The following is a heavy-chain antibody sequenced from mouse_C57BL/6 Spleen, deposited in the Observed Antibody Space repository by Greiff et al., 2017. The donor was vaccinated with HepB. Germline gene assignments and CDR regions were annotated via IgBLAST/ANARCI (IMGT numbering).Heavy chain of an antibody. CDR3: ARRARDDYDDWDGFDY. Sequence: QVQLQQSGAELVMPGASVKLSCKASGYTFTSYWMHWVKQRPGQGLEWIGEIDPSDSYTNYNQKFKGKSTLTVDKSSSTAYMQLSSLTSEDSAVYYCARRARDDYDDWDGFDYWGQGTTLTVSS. V-gene: IGHV1-69*01. D-gene: IGHD2-4*01. CDR2: IDPSDSYT. CDR1: GYTFTSYW. J-gene: IGHJ2*01.